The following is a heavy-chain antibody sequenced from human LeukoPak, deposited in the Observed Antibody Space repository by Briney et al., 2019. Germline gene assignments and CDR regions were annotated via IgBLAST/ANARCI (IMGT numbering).Heavy chain of an antibody. J-gene: IGHJ6*02. V-gene: IGHV3-13*01. Sequence: PGGSLRLSCAASGFTFSSYDMYWVRQATGKGLEWVSAIGTAGDTYYPGSVKGRFTISRENAKNSLYLQMNSLRAGDTAVYYCARGRYCSSTSCYDHGMDVWGQGTTVTVSS. D-gene: IGHD2-2*01. CDR1: GFTFSSYD. CDR3: ARGRYCSSTSCYDHGMDV. CDR2: IGTAGDT.